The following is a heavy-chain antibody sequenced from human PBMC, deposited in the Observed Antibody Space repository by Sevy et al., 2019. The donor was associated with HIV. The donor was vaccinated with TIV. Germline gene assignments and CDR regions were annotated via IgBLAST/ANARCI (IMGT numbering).Heavy chain of an antibody. J-gene: IGHJ4*02. Sequence: GGSLRLSCAASGFTFSSYGMHWVRQAPGKGLEWVAVISYDGSNKYYADSVKGRFTISRDNSKNTLYLQMNSLRAEDTAVYYCAKGGDIVVVPAQYYFDYWGQVTLVTVSS. CDR2: ISYDGSNK. CDR1: GFTFSSYG. V-gene: IGHV3-30*18. CDR3: AKGGDIVVVPAQYYFDY. D-gene: IGHD2-2*01.